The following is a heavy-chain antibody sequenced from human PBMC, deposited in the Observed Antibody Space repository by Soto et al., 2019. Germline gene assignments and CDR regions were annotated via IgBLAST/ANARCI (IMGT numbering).Heavy chain of an antibody. V-gene: IGHV3-33*01. J-gene: IGHJ4*02. CDR3: ARVGFGEYDSDY. D-gene: IGHD4-17*01. CDR1: GFTFSSYG. Sequence: QVQLVESGGGVVQPGRSLRLSCAASGFTFSSYGMHWVRQAPGKGLEWVAVIWYDGSNKYYADCVKGRFTISRDNSKNTLFLQMSSLRAEDTAVYYCARVGFGEYDSDYWGQGTLVSVSS. CDR2: IWYDGSNK.